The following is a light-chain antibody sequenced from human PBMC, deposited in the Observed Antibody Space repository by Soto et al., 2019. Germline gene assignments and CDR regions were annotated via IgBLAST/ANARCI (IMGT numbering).Light chain of an antibody. CDR3: QSYDNSLSNYV. Sequence: QCALTQPPSVSGAPGQGGTISCTGSSSNVGAGYDVHWYQQLPGTAPKLLTYGNYNRPSGVPDRFSGSKSGTSASLAITGLQAEDEVDYYCQSYDNSLSNYVFGTGTKVTVL. CDR2: GNY. CDR1: SSNVGAGYD. J-gene: IGLJ1*01. V-gene: IGLV1-40*01.